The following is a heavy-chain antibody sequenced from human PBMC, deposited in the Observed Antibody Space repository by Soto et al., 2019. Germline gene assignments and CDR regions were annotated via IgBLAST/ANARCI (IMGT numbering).Heavy chain of an antibody. CDR3: ARGPHYDSSGYYTYFDY. J-gene: IGHJ4*02. CDR2: ISAYNGNT. V-gene: IGHV1-18*01. D-gene: IGHD3-22*01. CDR1: GYAFTSYG. Sequence: ASVEVSCKASGYAFTSYGISWVRQAPGQGLEWMGWISAYNGNTNYAQKFQGRVTMTTDTSTSTAYMELRSLRSDDTGVYYCARGPHYDSSGYYTYFDYWGLGTLVTVSS.